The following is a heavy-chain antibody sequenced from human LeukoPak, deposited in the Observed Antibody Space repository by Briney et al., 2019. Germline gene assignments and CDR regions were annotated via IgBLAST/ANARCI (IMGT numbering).Heavy chain of an antibody. D-gene: IGHD6-19*01. CDR1: GYTFPSYF. Sequence: ASVKVSCKASGYTFPSYFMHWVRQAPGQGLEWMGIINPTGGSATYAQKFQGRVTMTRDTSTSTVYMELSSLRSDDTAVYYCARAPRGSGWYRDLYYFDYWGQGTLVTVSS. J-gene: IGHJ4*02. CDR2: INPTGGSA. V-gene: IGHV1-46*01. CDR3: ARAPRGSGWYRDLYYFDY.